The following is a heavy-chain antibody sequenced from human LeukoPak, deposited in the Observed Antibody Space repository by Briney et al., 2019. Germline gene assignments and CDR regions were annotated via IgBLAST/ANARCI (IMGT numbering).Heavy chain of an antibody. Sequence: ASVKVSCKASGYTFTYYGISWVQQAPGQGPEWMGWISGYNGNINYAQKFQGRVTMTTDTSTSTAYMELRSLRSDDTALYYCARPNYPGGSGSYGGTNWFDPWGQGTLVTVSS. CDR3: ARPNYPGGSGSYGGTNWFDP. CDR2: ISGYNGNI. D-gene: IGHD3-10*01. J-gene: IGHJ5*02. V-gene: IGHV1-18*01. CDR1: GYTFTYYG.